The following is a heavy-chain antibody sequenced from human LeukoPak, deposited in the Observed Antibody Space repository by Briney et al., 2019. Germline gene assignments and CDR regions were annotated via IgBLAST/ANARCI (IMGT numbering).Heavy chain of an antibody. D-gene: IGHD4-23*01. V-gene: IGHV5-10-1*01. Sequence: GESLKISCKGSGYTFTNYWITWVRQMPGKGLEWMGSIDPSDSYTNYSPSFQGHVTISADKSVSTAYLQWSSLKASDTAIYYCARFLFDGNSRCFDYWGQGTLVTVSS. J-gene: IGHJ4*02. CDR1: GYTFTNYW. CDR3: ARFLFDGNSRCFDY. CDR2: IDPSDSYT.